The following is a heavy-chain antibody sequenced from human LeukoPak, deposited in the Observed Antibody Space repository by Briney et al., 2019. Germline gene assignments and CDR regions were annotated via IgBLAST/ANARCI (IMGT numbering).Heavy chain of an antibody. CDR1: GGSISSSSYY. J-gene: IGHJ4*02. D-gene: IGHD3-3*01. CDR3: ARQSGYYDY. Sequence: SPSETLSLTCTVSGGSISSSSYYWGWIRQPPGKGLEWIGSIYYSGSTYYNPSLKSRVTISVDTSKNQFSLKLSSVTAADTAVYYCARQSGYYDYWGQGTLVTVSS. V-gene: IGHV4-39*01. CDR2: IYYSGST.